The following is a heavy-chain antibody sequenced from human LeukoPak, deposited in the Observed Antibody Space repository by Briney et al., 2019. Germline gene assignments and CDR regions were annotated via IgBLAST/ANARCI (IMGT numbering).Heavy chain of an antibody. CDR2: ISGSSGII. D-gene: IGHD3-22*01. V-gene: IGHV3-48*01. J-gene: IGHJ5*02. CDR3: ATNGYYDSSGYYFDP. Sequence: GGSLRLSCAVSGFTFNTYTMNWVRQAPGKGLEWVSYISGSSGIIDYADSVRGRFTISRDNAKNSLYLQMNSLRAEDTAVYYCATNGYYDSSGYYFDPWGQGTLVTVSS. CDR1: GFTFNTYT.